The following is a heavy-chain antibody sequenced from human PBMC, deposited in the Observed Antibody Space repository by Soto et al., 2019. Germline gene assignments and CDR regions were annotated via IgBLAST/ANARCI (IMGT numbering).Heavy chain of an antibody. CDR1: GFTFSSYW. CDR3: ARVFGSGSYYYYYGMDV. D-gene: IGHD3-10*01. CDR2: INSDGSST. V-gene: IGHV3-74*01. J-gene: IGHJ6*02. Sequence: GGSLRLSCAASGFTFSSYWMHWVRQAPGKGLVWVSRINSDGSSTSYADSVKGRFTISRDNAKNTLYLQMNSLRAEDTAVYYCARVFGSGSYYYYYGMDVWGQGTTVTVSS.